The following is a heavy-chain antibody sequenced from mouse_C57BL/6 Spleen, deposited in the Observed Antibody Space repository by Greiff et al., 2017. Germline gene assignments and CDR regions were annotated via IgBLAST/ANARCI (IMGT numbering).Heavy chain of an antibody. Sequence: VQLQESGAELVKPGASVKISCKASGYAFSSYWMNWVKQRPGKGLEWIGQIYPGDGDTNYNGKFKGKATLTADKSSSTAYMQLSSLTSEDSAVYFCARRGTGTDWYFDVWGTGTTVTVSS. CDR1: GYAFSSYW. J-gene: IGHJ1*03. CDR3: ARRGTGTDWYFDV. D-gene: IGHD4-1*01. V-gene: IGHV1-80*01. CDR2: IYPGDGDT.